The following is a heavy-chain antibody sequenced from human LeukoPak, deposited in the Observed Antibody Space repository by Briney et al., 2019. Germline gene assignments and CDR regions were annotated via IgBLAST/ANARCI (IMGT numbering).Heavy chain of an antibody. CDR1: GGSFSDYY. CDR2: INHSGST. V-gene: IGHV4-34*01. CDR3: ARRRGYGDYADFQAFDI. Sequence: SETLSLTCAVYGGSFSDYYWSWIRQPPGKGLEWIGEINHSGSTNYNPSLKSRVTISVDTSKTQFSLQLSSVTAADTAVYYCARRRGYGDYADFQAFDIWGQGTMVTVSS. D-gene: IGHD4-17*01. J-gene: IGHJ3*02.